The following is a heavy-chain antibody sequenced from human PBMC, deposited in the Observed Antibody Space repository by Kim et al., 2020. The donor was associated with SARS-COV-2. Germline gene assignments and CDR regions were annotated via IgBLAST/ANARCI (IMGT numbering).Heavy chain of an antibody. Sequence: GGSLRLSCAASGFTFSSYAMSWVRQAPGKGLEWVSAISGSGGSTYYADSVKGRFTISRDNSKNTLYLQMNSLRAEDTAVYYCAKDLKYDYYDSSGYPGAFDIWGQGTMVTVSS. CDR1: GFTFSSYA. CDR3: AKDLKYDYYDSSGYPGAFDI. V-gene: IGHV3-23*01. CDR2: ISGSGGST. J-gene: IGHJ3*02. D-gene: IGHD3-22*01.